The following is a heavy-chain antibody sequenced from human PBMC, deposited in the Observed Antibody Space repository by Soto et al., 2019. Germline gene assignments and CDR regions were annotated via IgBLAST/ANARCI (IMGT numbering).Heavy chain of an antibody. Sequence: EVQLVESGGGLVKAGGSLRLSCAASGFIFGSYTMNWVRQAPGKGLEWVSSISASSTYIYYADSLKGRFTISRDNAYNSLYLQMNSVRAEDTAVYYCARGWLRDPWMYWGQGTLVTVSS. CDR3: ARGWLRDPWMY. J-gene: IGHJ4*02. CDR2: ISASSTYI. D-gene: IGHD5-12*01. V-gene: IGHV3-21*01. CDR1: GFIFGSYT.